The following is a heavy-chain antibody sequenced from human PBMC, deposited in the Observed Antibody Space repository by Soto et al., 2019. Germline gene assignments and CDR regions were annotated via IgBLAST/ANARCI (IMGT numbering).Heavy chain of an antibody. CDR3: TRVGRHSSSWYYGDYYYYGMDA. V-gene: IGHV3-49*04. Sequence: SLRLSCTASGFTFGDYAMSWVRQAPGKGLEWVGFIRSKAYGGTTEYAASVKGRFTISRDDSKSIAYLQMNSLKTEDTAVYYCTRVGRHSSSWYYGDYYYYGMDAWGQGTTVTVSS. CDR1: GFTFGDYA. CDR2: IRSKAYGGTT. D-gene: IGHD6-13*01. J-gene: IGHJ6*02.